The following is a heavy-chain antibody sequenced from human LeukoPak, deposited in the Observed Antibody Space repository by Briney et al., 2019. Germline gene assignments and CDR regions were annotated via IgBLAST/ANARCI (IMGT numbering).Heavy chain of an antibody. CDR2: ISSATSTI. CDR1: GFTFSSSG. Sequence: GGSLRLSCAASGFTFSSSGMNWVRQAPGKGLEWVSYISSATSTIYYADSVKGRFTISRDNAKNSLYLQMNSLRAEDTAVYYCAREIYGSGSYWVDYWGQGTLVTVSS. J-gene: IGHJ4*02. CDR3: AREIYGSGSYWVDY. D-gene: IGHD3-10*01. V-gene: IGHV3-48*04.